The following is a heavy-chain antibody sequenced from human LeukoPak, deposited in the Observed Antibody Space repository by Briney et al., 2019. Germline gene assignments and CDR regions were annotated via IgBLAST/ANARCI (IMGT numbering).Heavy chain of an antibody. D-gene: IGHD3-3*01. CDR2: ISSSGSTI. J-gene: IGHJ6*02. V-gene: IGHV3-11*04. CDR1: GLSVSSNY. CDR3: ARDYDPAYYGMDV. Sequence: GGSLRLSCVASGLSVSSNYMSWVRQAPGKGLEWVSYISSSGSTIYYADSVKGRFTISRDNAKNSLYLQMNSLRAEDTAVYYCARDYDPAYYGMDVWGQGTTVTVSS.